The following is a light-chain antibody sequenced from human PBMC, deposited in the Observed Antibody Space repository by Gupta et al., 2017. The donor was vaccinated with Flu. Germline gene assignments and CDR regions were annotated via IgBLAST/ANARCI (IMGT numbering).Light chain of an antibody. CDR3: QSGDAQSAV. J-gene: IGLJ3*02. CDR1: ALPKQH. CDR2: QDN. V-gene: IGLV3-25*02. Sequence: SYELTQPPSASVSPGQTASIPCSGSALPKQHVYWYQQKSGQAPVLVIFQDNERPSGIPERISGSNSGTIATLTISGVRAEDEADYYCQSGDAQSAVFGGGTKLTVL.